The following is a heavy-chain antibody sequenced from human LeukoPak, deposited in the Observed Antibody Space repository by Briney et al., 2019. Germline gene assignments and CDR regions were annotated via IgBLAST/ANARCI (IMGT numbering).Heavy chain of an antibody. CDR1: GFTFNTYT. CDR2: ITASSTAI. V-gene: IGHV3-21*01. Sequence: GGSLRLSCAASGFTFNTYTMNWVRQAPGKGLEWVSSITASSTAIYSADSVKGRFTISRDNAKNSLSLQMTSLRAEDTAVYYCARPLMYYYGSETYFWFDPWGQGTLVTVSS. J-gene: IGHJ5*02. D-gene: IGHD3-10*01. CDR3: ARPLMYYYGSETYFWFDP.